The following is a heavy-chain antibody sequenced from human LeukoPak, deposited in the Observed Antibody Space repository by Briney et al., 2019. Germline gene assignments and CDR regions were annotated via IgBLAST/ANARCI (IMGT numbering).Heavy chain of an antibody. CDR3: ARVYGSGSYYNGYYYYYMDV. V-gene: IGHV4-39*01. J-gene: IGHJ6*03. CDR2: IYYSGST. Sequence: SETLSLTCTVSGGSISSSSYYWGWIRQPPGKGLEWIGSIYYSGSTYYNPSLKSRAAISVDTSKNQFSLKLSSVTAADTAVYYCARVYGSGSYYNGYYYYYMDVWGKGTTVTISS. D-gene: IGHD3-10*01. CDR1: GGSISSSSYY.